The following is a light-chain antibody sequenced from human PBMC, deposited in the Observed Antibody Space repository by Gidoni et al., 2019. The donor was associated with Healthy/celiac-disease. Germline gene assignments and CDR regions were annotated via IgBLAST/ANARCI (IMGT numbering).Light chain of an antibody. J-gene: IGKJ1*01. CDR2: DAS. CDR3: QQYNNWPQWT. Sequence: EIVMTQSPATLSVSPGERATLSCRASQSVSSNLAWYQQKPGQAPMLLIYDASTRATGIPARFSGSGSGTEFTLTISSLQSEDFAVYYCQQYNNWPQWTFGQGTKVEFK. CDR1: QSVSSN. V-gene: IGKV3-15*01.